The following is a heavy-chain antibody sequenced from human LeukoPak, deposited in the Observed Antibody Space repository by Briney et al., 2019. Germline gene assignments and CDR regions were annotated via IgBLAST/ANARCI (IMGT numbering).Heavy chain of an antibody. Sequence: GGSLRLSCAASGFTFDDYAMHWVRQAPGKGLEWVSLISGDGGSTYYADSVKGRFTISRDNSKNSLYLQMNSLRTEDTALYYCAKDYSSGYFYYFDYWGQGTLVTVSS. CDR3: AKDYSSGYFYYFDY. V-gene: IGHV3-43*02. CDR2: ISGDGGST. D-gene: IGHD3-22*01. CDR1: GFTFDDYA. J-gene: IGHJ4*02.